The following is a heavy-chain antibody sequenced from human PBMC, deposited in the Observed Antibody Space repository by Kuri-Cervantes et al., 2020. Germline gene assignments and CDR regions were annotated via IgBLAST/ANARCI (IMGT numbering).Heavy chain of an antibody. Sequence: LSLTCAASGFTFSSYAMHWVRQAPGKGLEWVAVISYDGSNKYYADSVKGRFTISRDNSKNTLYLQMNSLRAEDTAVYYCARARGGSSGEEDYWGQGTLVTVSS. J-gene: IGHJ4*02. CDR3: ARARGGSSGEEDY. CDR2: ISYDGSNK. V-gene: IGHV3-30-3*01. CDR1: GFTFSSYA. D-gene: IGHD6-19*01.